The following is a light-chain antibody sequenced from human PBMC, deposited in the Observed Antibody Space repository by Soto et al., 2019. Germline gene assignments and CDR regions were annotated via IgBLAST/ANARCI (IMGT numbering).Light chain of an antibody. CDR3: QQRSNWPIT. V-gene: IGKV3-11*01. J-gene: IGKJ5*01. CDR2: DAS. CDR1: QSVTST. Sequence: EIVMTQSPATLSVSPGERVTLSCRASQSVTSTLAWYQQKPGQAPRLLIYDASNRATGIPARFSGSGSGTDFTLTISSLEPEDFAVYYCQQRSNWPITFGQGTRLEIK.